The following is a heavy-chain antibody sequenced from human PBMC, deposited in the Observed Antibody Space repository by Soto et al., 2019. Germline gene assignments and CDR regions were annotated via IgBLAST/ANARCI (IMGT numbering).Heavy chain of an antibody. D-gene: IGHD3-16*01. CDR1: GFTFSTHA. Sequence: EVQLVESGGGLVQPGGSLRLSCAVSGFTFSTHAMNWVRQAPGKGLEWVAYIHGTRSIIYYADSVKGRFTISRDNAKNSLFLQMDSLRDEDTAVDYCARDARNADYAYWGQGTLVTVSS. V-gene: IGHV3-48*02. CDR3: ARDARNADYAY. CDR2: IHGTRSII. J-gene: IGHJ4*02.